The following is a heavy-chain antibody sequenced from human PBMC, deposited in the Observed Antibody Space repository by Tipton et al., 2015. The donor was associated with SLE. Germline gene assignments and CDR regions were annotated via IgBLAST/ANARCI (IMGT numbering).Heavy chain of an antibody. CDR1: GFTFSAYD. Sequence: SLRLSCAASGFTFSAYDMGWVRQAPGKGLEWVAFIRYDGSDKHYVESVKGRFTISRDNSKNTLWLQMNSLRVEDTAVYYCVKGQYGMDVWGQGTTVTVSS. V-gene: IGHV3-30*02. CDR3: VKGQYGMDV. J-gene: IGHJ6*02. CDR2: IRYDGSDK.